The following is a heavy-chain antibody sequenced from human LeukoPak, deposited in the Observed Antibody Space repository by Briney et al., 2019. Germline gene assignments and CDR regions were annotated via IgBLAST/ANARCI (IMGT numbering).Heavy chain of an antibody. V-gene: IGHV4-39*01. D-gene: IGHD3-22*01. J-gene: IGHJ4*02. CDR2: IYYSGST. CDR3: ARLYYDSSGYYYFDY. CDR1: GGSISSYY. Sequence: SETLSLTCTVSGGSISSYYWGWIRQPPGKGLEWIGSIYYSGSTYYNPSLKSRVTISVDTSKNQFSLKLSSVTAADTAVYYCARLYYDSSGYYYFDYWGQGTLVTVSS.